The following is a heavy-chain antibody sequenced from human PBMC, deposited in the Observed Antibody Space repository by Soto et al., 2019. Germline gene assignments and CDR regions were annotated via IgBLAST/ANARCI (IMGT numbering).Heavy chain of an antibody. Sequence: SETLSGTGTVSGDSCSSGNYYWSWILQPPGKGLEWIGSMCFTGSTNYNPSLKSRLTMSIDTSRNLFSLRLDSVTAADTAVYYCGRVPVDTYMIYWSDPWGQGTLVTVSS. J-gene: IGHJ5*02. V-gene: IGHV4-61*01. D-gene: IGHD3-16*01. CDR2: MCFTGST. CDR3: GRVPVDTYMIYWSDP. CDR1: GDSCSSGNYY.